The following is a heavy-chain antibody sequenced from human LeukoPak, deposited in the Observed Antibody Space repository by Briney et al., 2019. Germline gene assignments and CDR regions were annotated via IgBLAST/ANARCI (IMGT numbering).Heavy chain of an antibody. CDR1: GFTVSSNY. CDR2: IYSGGST. D-gene: IGHD3-10*01. Sequence: GGSLRLSCAASGFTVSSNYMSWVRQAPGKGLEWVSVIYSGGSTYYADSVKGRFTISRDNSKNTLYLQMNSLRAEDTAVYYCARDRARSYSDYWGQGTLVTVSS. V-gene: IGHV3-53*01. J-gene: IGHJ4*02. CDR3: ARDRARSYSDY.